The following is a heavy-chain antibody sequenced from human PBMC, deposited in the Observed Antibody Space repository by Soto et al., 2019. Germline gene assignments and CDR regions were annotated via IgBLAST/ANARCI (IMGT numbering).Heavy chain of an antibody. CDR2: IAYDGSNA. D-gene: IGHD2-15*01. V-gene: IGHV3-30-3*01. CDR1: GFTFRNHA. CDR3: ARGDREDILVVVGARPGEYGIDI. J-gene: IGHJ6*02. Sequence: GGSLRLSCAASGFTFRNHAMHWVRQAPGKGLECLAVIAYDGSNAFYRDSVKGLFTVSRDNSKNTLYLHMDSLRSEDTGVYYCARGDREDILVVVGARPGEYGIDIWGQGTTVTVSS.